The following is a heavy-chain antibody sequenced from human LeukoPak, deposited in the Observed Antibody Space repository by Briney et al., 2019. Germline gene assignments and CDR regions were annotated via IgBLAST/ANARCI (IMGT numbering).Heavy chain of an antibody. J-gene: IGHJ2*01. CDR2: IYTSGST. Sequence: SETLSLTCTVSGGSITSYYWSWIRQPAGKGLEWIGRIYTSGSTNYNPSLKRRVTMSVDTSMNHFSLKLSSVTAADTAVYYCARVAQKLERIAVAGTSEWRANWYFDLWGRGTLVTVSS. V-gene: IGHV4-4*07. D-gene: IGHD6-19*01. CDR3: ARVAQKLERIAVAGTSEWRANWYFDL. CDR1: GGSITSYY.